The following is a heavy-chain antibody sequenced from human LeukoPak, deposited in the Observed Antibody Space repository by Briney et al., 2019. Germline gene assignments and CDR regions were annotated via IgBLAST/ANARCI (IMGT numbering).Heavy chain of an antibody. CDR3: AKDPKGYSYGYGEGIFDY. CDR2: ISNNGGYT. V-gene: IGHV3-23*01. J-gene: IGHJ4*02. Sequence: GGSLRLSCAASGFTFSSSAMSWVRQAPGKGLEWVSAISNNGGYTYYADSVQGRFTISRDNSKSTLCLQMNSLRAEDTAVYYCAKDPKGYSYGYGEGIFDYWGQGTLVTVSS. CDR1: GFTFSSSA. D-gene: IGHD5-18*01.